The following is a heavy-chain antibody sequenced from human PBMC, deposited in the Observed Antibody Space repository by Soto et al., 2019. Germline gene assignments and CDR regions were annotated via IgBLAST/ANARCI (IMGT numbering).Heavy chain of an antibody. V-gene: IGHV4-31*03. D-gene: IGHD3-22*01. J-gene: IGHJ4*02. Sequence: QVQLQESGPGLVKPSQTLSLTCTVSGGSITSGGYYWSWIRQHPGKGLEWIGYIYYSGRTYYNPSLKSRVTISVDTSKNQFSLKLSSVTAADTAVYYCARGASSGYYAYWGQGTLVTVSS. CDR1: GGSITSGGYY. CDR3: ARGASSGYYAY. CDR2: IYYSGRT.